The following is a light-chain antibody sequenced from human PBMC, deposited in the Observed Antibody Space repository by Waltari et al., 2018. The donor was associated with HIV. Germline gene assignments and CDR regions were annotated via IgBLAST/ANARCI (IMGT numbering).Light chain of an antibody. Sequence: SSELTQDPAVSVALGQTVRITCQGDSLRSYYASWYQQKPGQAPVLVIYGKNNRPSGNPGRVRGSRSGKKAALTVAGTQAEEEAGYDCNSRDSSGNHRRVFGGGTKLTVL. CDR3: NSRDSSGNHRRV. J-gene: IGLJ2*01. CDR2: GKN. CDR1: SLRSYY. V-gene: IGLV3-19*01.